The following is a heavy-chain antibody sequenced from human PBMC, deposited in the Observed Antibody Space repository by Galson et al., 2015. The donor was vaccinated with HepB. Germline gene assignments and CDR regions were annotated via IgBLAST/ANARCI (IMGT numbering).Heavy chain of an antibody. CDR3: ATGVGAGIGSAFDI. Sequence: SGYTFTSYAMHWVRQAPGQRLEWMGWINAGNGNTKYSQKFQGRVTITRDTSASTAYMELSSLRSEDTAVYYCATGVGAGIGSAFDIWGQGTMVTVSS. J-gene: IGHJ3*02. CDR1: GYTFTSYA. V-gene: IGHV1-3*01. D-gene: IGHD1-26*01. CDR2: INAGNGNT.